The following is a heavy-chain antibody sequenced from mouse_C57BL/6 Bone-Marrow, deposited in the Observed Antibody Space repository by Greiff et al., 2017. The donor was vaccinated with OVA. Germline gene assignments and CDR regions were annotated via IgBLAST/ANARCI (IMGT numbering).Heavy chain of an antibody. CDR2: INYDGSST. D-gene: IGHD1-1*01. CDR3: AISYYGSSFAY. J-gene: IGHJ3*01. Sequence: DVQLVESEGGLVQPGSSMKLSCTASGFTFSDYYMAWVRQVPEKGLEWVANINYDGSSTYYLDSLKSRFIISRDNAKNILYLQMSSLKSEDTATYYCAISYYGSSFAYWGQGTLVTVSA. V-gene: IGHV5-16*01. CDR1: GFTFSDYY.